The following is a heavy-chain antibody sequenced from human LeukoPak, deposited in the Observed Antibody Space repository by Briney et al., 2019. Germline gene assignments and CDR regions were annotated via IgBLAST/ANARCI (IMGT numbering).Heavy chain of an antibody. D-gene: IGHD2-2*01. V-gene: IGHV1-46*01. CDR2: INPSGGST. J-gene: IGHJ3*02. CDR3: AREVVVPAATPHHDAFDI. Sequence: ASVKVSCKASGYTFTSYYMHWVRQAPAQGLEWMGIINPSGGSTSYAQKFQGRVTMTRDTSTSTVYMELSSLRSEDTAVYYCAREVVVPAATPHHDAFDIWGQGTMVTVSS. CDR1: GYTFTSYY.